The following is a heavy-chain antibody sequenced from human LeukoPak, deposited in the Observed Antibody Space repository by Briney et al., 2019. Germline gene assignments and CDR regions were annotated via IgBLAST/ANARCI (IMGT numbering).Heavy chain of an antibody. J-gene: IGHJ6*03. V-gene: IGHV3-11*01. D-gene: IGHD1-26*01. CDR2: ISSSGSTI. CDR1: DDSFSSHY. CDR3: ARRGVQGYMDV. Sequence: LSLTCAVSDDSFSSHYWTWIRQPPGKGLECVSYISSSGSTIYYADSVKGRFTISRDNAKNSLYLQMNSLRAEDTAVYFCARRGVQGYMDVWGKGTTVTVSS.